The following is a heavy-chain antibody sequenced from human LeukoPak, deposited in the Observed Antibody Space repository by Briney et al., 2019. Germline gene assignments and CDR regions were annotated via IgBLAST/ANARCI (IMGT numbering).Heavy chain of an antibody. Sequence: GASVKVSCKASGYTFTSYGISLVRQAPGQGLEWMGWISAYNGNTNYAQKLQGRVTMTTDTSTSTAYMELRSLRSDDTAVYYCARAGQYCSSTSCQHRRYYYGMDVWGKGTTVTVSS. CDR2: ISAYNGNT. CDR3: ARAGQYCSSTSCQHRRYYYGMDV. CDR1: GYTFTSYG. V-gene: IGHV1-18*04. J-gene: IGHJ6*04. D-gene: IGHD2-2*01.